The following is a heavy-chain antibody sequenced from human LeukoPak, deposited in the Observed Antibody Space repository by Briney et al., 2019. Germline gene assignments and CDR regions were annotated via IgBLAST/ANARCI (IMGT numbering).Heavy chain of an antibody. CDR2: ISGSGGST. CDR3: AKGTHQWELLTLFDY. J-gene: IGHJ4*02. D-gene: IGHD1-26*01. CDR1: GFTFSSYA. V-gene: IGHV3-23*01. Sequence: GRSLRLSWAASGFTFSSYAMSWVRQAPGKGLEWVSAISGSGGSTYYADAVKGRFTISRDNSKNTLYLQMNSLRAEDTAVYYCAKGTHQWELLTLFDYWGQGTLVTVPS.